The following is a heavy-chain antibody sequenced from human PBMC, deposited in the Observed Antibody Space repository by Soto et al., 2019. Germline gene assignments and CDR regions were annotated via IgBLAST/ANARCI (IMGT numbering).Heavy chain of an antibody. CDR3: AKDTSRIAPNVLGYFFDF. CDR1: GFSFSRYG. Sequence: PVGSLRLSCAASGFSFSRYGMHWVRQAPGKGLEWVAVISYDERNKYYGDSVKGRFAISRDNSKNTLYLEMNSLRAEDTAVYYCAKDTSRIAPNVLGYFFDFWGQGTLVTVSS. V-gene: IGHV3-30*18. J-gene: IGHJ4*02. CDR2: ISYDERNK. D-gene: IGHD6-13*01.